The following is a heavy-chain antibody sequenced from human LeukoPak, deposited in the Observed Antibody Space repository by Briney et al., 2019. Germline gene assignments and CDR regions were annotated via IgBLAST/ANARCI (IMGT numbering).Heavy chain of an antibody. CDR3: ARQSDSSGYYYLGAFDF. D-gene: IGHD3-22*01. J-gene: IGHJ3*01. CDR2: MYTSGNT. Sequence: PSETLSLTCTVSGGSISGYYWRWLRQPAGKGLEGIGRMYTSGNTNDNPSLKSRLTMSVDTSKNQFSLKLSSVTAADTAVYYCARQSDSSGYYYLGAFDFWGQGTMVTVSS. CDR1: GGSISGYY. V-gene: IGHV4-4*07.